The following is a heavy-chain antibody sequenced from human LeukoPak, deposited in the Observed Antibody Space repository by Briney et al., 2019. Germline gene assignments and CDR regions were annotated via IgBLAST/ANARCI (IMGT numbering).Heavy chain of an antibody. CDR1: GGTFSSYA. CDR2: IIPILGIA. CDR3: ASRGSGYYFDY. V-gene: IGHV1-69*04. D-gene: IGHD3-10*01. Sequence: ASVKVSCKASGGTFSSYAISWVRQAPRQGFEWMGRIIPILGIANYAQEFQGRVTITADKSTSTAYMELSSLRSEDTAVYYCASRGSGYYFDYWGQGTLVTVSS. J-gene: IGHJ4*02.